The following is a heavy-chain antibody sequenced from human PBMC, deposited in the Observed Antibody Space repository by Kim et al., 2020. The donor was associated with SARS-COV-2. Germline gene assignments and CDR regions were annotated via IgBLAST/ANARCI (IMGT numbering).Heavy chain of an antibody. CDR3: AEGQQLLEESWFDP. CDR1: GFTFSSYS. J-gene: IGHJ5*02. D-gene: IGHD6-13*01. Sequence: GGSLRLSCAASGFTFSSYSMNWVRQAPGKGLEWVSSISSSSSYIYYADSVKGRFTISRDNAKNSLYLQMNSLRAEDTAVYYCAEGQQLLEESWFDPWGQGTLVTVSS. V-gene: IGHV3-21*01. CDR2: ISSSSSYI.